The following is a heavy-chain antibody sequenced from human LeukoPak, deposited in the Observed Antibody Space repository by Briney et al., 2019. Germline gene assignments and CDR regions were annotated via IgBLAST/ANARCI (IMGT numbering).Heavy chain of an antibody. J-gene: IGHJ4*02. D-gene: IGHD6-13*01. V-gene: IGHV3-23*01. Sequence: PGGSLRLSCTASGFTFSNYAMTWVRQAPGKGLEWVSGISGNGGSTYYADSVKGRFTISRDYSKNSLHLQMNSLRAEDTAVYYCAKTSASYFAGFDCWGQGTLVTVSS. CDR2: ISGNGGST. CDR3: AKTSASYFAGFDC. CDR1: GFTFSNYA.